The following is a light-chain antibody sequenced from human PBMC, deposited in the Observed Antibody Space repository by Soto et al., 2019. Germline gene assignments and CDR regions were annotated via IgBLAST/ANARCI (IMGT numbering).Light chain of an antibody. CDR3: SSYTRTTTFVV. V-gene: IGLV2-14*01. Sequence: QSALTQPASVSGSPGQSITISCTGSSTDPGDYKYVSWYQHHPGKAPKLIIYQVYSRPSGVSNRFSGSKFGNTASLTISGLQAEDEADYYCSSYTRTTTFVVFGGGTKLTVL. CDR2: QVY. J-gene: IGLJ3*02. CDR1: STDPGDYKY.